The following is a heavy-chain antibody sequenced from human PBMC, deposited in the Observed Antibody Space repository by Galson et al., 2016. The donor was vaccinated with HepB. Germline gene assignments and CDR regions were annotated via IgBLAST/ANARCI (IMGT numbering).Heavy chain of an antibody. CDR3: AKDGGTWGYYYGDWNLDL. Sequence: SLRLSCAASGFTFRDSTMTWVRQAPGKGLEWVSTITGSGVSSYYADSVKGRFTISRDNSKSNVYLRMNSLRADDTAVYYCAKDGGTWGYYYGDWNLDLWGRGTLVTVSS. CDR1: GFTFRDST. D-gene: IGHD3-22*01. V-gene: IGHV3-23*01. J-gene: IGHJ2*01. CDR2: ITGSGVSS.